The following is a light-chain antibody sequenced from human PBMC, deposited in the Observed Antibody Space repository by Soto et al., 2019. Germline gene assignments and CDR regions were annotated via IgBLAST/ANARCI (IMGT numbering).Light chain of an antibody. CDR1: SSDVGGYNY. J-gene: IGLJ1*01. CDR2: EVS. V-gene: IGLV2-14*01. Sequence: QSVLTQTAFVSGSPGQSITISCTGTSSDVGGYNYVSWYQHPPGKAPKLMISEVSNRPSGVSNRFSGSKSGNTASLTISGLQAEDEADYYCSSYTSTSTRVFGTGTKVTVL. CDR3: SSYTSTSTRV.